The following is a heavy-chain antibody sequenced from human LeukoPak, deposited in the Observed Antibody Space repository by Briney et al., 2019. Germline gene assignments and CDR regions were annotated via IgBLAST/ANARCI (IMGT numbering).Heavy chain of an antibody. CDR1: GFTFDDYG. CDR2: INWNGGST. CDR3: ARAWIQLWFNWFDP. J-gene: IGHJ5*02. Sequence: GGSLRLSFAASGFTFDDYGMSWVRQAPGKGLEWVSGINWNGGSTGYADSAKGRFTISRDNAKNSLYLQMNSLRAEDTALYHCARAWIQLWFNWFDPWGQGTLVTVSS. D-gene: IGHD5-18*01. V-gene: IGHV3-20*02.